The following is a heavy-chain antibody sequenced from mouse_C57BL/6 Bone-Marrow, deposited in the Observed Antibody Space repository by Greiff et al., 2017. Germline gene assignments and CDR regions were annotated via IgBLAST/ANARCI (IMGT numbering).Heavy chain of an antibody. CDR1: GYTFTSYW. CDR2: IYPGSGST. V-gene: IGHV1-55*01. Sequence: VQLQESGAELVKPGASVKMSCKASGYTFTSYWITWVKQRPGQGLEWIGDIYPGSGSTNYNEKFKSKATLTVDTSSSTAYMQLSSLTSEDSAVYYCASNCFAYWGQGTLVTVSA. J-gene: IGHJ3*01. CDR3: ASNCFAY.